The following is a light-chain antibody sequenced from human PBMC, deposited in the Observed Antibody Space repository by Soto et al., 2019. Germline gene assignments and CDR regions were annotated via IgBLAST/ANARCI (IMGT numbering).Light chain of an antibody. J-gene: IGLJ3*02. CDR1: GSNIGSNF. V-gene: IGLV1-47*02. CDR3: AAWDDSLSGWV. Sequence: QSVLTQPPSASGTPGQRVTISCSGGGSNIGSNFVYWYQQFPGTAPKLLIYSSNKRPSGVPDRFSGSKSGTSASLAISGLRSDDEADFYCAAWDDSLSGWVFGGGTQLTVL. CDR2: SSN.